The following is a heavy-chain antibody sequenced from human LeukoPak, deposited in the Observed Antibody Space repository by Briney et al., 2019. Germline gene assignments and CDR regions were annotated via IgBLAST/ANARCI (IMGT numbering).Heavy chain of an antibody. Sequence: ASVKVSCKASGYTFTSYYMHWVRQAPGQGLEWMGWINPNSGGTNYAQKFQGRVTMTRETSISTVYMELSRLTSDDMAVYYCAREGISGTYGYWGQGTLVTVSS. J-gene: IGHJ4*02. CDR2: INPNSGGT. CDR3: AREGISGTYGY. CDR1: GYTFTSYY. V-gene: IGHV1-2*02. D-gene: IGHD1-26*01.